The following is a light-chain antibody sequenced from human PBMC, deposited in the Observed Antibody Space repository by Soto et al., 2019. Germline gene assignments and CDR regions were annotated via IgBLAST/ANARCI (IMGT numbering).Light chain of an antibody. CDR2: GAS. Sequence: EIVLTQSPGTLSLSPGERATLSCRASQSVSSSYLAWYQQKPGQAPSLLMHGASSRTTGIPERFSGSGSGTDFTLTISRVEPEDFAVYYCQQYGSSPRTFGQGTKVDIK. J-gene: IGKJ1*01. CDR1: QSVSSSY. CDR3: QQYGSSPRT. V-gene: IGKV3-20*01.